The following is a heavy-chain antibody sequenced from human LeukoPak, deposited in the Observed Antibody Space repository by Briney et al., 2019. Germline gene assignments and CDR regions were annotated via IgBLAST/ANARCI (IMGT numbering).Heavy chain of an antibody. D-gene: IGHD3-3*01. CDR3: ARLYYDFWSGFVGYYYYYGMDV. Sequence: GASVKVSCKASGYTFTSYYMHWVRQAPGQGLEWMGWMNPNSGNTGYAQKFQGRVTMTRNTSISTAYMELSSLRSEDTAVYYCARLYYDFWSGFVGYYYYYGMDVWGQGTTVTVSS. CDR2: MNPNSGNT. CDR1: GYTFTSYY. J-gene: IGHJ6*02. V-gene: IGHV1-8*02.